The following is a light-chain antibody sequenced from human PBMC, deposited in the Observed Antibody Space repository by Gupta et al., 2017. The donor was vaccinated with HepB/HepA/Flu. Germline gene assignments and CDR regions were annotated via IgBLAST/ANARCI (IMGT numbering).Light chain of an antibody. CDR1: QTIINY. CDR2: SAS. J-gene: IGKJ1*01. V-gene: IGKV1-39*01. CDR3: QQSSSTPWT. Sequence: DIQITQSPSSLSASVGDRVTITCRASQTIINYLNWYHHKPGKAPSLLIYSASNLQSGVPSRFSGSGSGTDFTLTISTLQPEDFGTYYCQQSSSTPWTFGHGTKVEI.